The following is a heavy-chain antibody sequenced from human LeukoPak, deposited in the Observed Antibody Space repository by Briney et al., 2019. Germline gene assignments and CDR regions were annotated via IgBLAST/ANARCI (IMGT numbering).Heavy chain of an antibody. CDR1: GYXFTSYG. D-gene: IGHD3-22*01. CDR2: ISAYNGNT. CDR3: ARDFRMKFNYDSSGYYRVYYFDY. V-gene: IGHV1-18*01. J-gene: IGHJ4*02. Sequence: ASVKVSCKASGYXFTSYGISGVRQAPGQGHEWMGWISAYNGNTNYAQQLQGRSTMTTDTSTSTAYMELRSLRSDDTAVYYCARDFRMKFNYDSSGYYRVYYFDYWGQGTLVTVSS.